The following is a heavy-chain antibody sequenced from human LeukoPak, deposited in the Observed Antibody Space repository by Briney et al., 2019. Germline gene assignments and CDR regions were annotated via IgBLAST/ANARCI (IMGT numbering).Heavy chain of an antibody. V-gene: IGHV4-61*02. CDR3: ARADYDILTGYYNRDY. CDR1: SGSISSGSYY. Sequence: SETLSLTCTVSSGSISSGSYYWSWIRQPAGKGLEWIGRIYTSGSTNYNPSLKSRVTISVDTSKNQFSLKLSSVTAADTAVYYCARADYDILTGYYNRDYWGQGTLVTVSS. CDR2: IYTSGST. D-gene: IGHD3-9*01. J-gene: IGHJ4*02.